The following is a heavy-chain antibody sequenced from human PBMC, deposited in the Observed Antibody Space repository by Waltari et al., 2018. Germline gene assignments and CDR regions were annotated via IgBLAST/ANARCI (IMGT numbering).Heavy chain of an antibody. D-gene: IGHD6-19*01. V-gene: IGHV3-48*01. CDR1: GFTFSSYS. CDR2: ISSSSSTI. CDR3: ARDRSGWYYYFDY. Sequence: EVQLVESGGGLVQPGGSLRLSCAASGFTFSSYSMHWVRQAPGKGLEWVSYISSSSSTIYYADSVKGRFTISRDNAKNSLYLQMNSLRAEDTAVYYCARDRSGWYYYFDYWGQGTLVTVSS. J-gene: IGHJ4*02.